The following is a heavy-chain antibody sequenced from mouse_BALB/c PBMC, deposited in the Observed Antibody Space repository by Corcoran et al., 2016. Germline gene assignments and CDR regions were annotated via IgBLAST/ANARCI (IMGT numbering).Heavy chain of an antibody. Sequence: EVQLQQSGAELVKPGASVKLSCTASGFNIKDTYMHWVKQRPEQGLEWIGRIDPANGNTKYDPKFQGKATITADTSSNTAYLQLSSLTSEDTAVYYCARKGPMVPYAMDYWGQGTSVTVSS. V-gene: IGHV14-3*02. J-gene: IGHJ4*01. D-gene: IGHD2-1*01. CDR1: GFNIKDTY. CDR3: ARKGPMVPYAMDY. CDR2: IDPANGNT.